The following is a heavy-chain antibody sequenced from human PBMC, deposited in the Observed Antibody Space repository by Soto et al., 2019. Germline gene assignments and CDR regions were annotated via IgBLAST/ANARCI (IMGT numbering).Heavy chain of an antibody. V-gene: IGHV1-18*01. D-gene: IGHD4-17*01. CDR2: ISAYNGNT. CDR3: ARGPTVTTPYYYYYMDV. J-gene: IGHJ6*03. Sequence: ASVKVSCKASGYTFTSNGISWVRQAPGQRLEWMGWISAYNGNTNYAQKLQGRVTMTTDTSTSTAYMELRSLRSDDTAVYYCARGPTVTTPYYYYYMDVWGKGTTVTVSS. CDR1: GYTFTSNG.